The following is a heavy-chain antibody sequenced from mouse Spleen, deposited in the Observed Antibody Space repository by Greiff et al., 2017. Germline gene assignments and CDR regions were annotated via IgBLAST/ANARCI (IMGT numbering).Heavy chain of an antibody. J-gene: IGHJ4*01. CDR2: INPYNDGT. Sequence: EVKLVESGPELVKPGASVKMSCKASGYTFTSYVMHWVKQKPGQGLEWIGYINPYNDGTKYNEKFKGKATLTSDKSSSTAYMELSSLTSEDSAVYYCASWLRWAMDYWGQGTSVTVSS. CDR3: ASWLRWAMDY. CDR1: GYTFTSYV. V-gene: IGHV1-14*01. D-gene: IGHD2-2*01.